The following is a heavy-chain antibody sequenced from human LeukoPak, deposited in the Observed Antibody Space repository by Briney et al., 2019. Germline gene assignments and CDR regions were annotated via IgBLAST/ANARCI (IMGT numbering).Heavy chain of an antibody. CDR2: IYSGGST. Sequence: GGSLGLSCAASGFTVSNNYISWVRQAPGKGLEWVSVIYSGGSTYYADSVKGRFTISRHSSKNTLYLQMNSLRAEDTAVYYCARVNGPNSGYYYTLDLWGQGTPVTVSS. D-gene: IGHD3-22*01. V-gene: IGHV3-53*04. CDR3: ARVNGPNSGYYYTLDL. J-gene: IGHJ5*02. CDR1: GFTVSNNY.